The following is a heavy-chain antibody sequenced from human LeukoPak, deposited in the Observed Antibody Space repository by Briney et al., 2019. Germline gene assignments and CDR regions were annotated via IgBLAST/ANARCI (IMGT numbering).Heavy chain of an antibody. D-gene: IGHD3-3*01. J-gene: IGHJ6*02. Sequence: SGTLSLTCAVSGGSISSSNWWSWVRQPPGKGLEWIGELYHSGSTNYNPSLKSRVTISVDKSKNQFSLKLSSVTAADTAVYYCARDRPVLRFLEWLPRSDGMDVWGQGTTVTVSS. CDR3: ARDRPVLRFLEWLPRSDGMDV. CDR2: LYHSGST. V-gene: IGHV4-4*02. CDR1: GGSISSSNW.